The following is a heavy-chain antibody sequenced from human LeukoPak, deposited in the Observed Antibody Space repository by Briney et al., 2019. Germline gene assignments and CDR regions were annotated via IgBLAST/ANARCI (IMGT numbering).Heavy chain of an antibody. V-gene: IGHV1-69*05. CDR1: GGTFSSYA. Sequence: SVKVSCKASGGTFSSYAISWVRQAPGQGLEWMGGIIPIFGTANYAQKFQGRVTITTDESTSTAYMELSSLRSEDTAVYYCARDCGCSSTSCYLWGWFDPWGQGTLVTVSS. J-gene: IGHJ5*02. CDR3: ARDCGCSSTSCYLWGWFDP. CDR2: IIPIFGTA. D-gene: IGHD2-2*01.